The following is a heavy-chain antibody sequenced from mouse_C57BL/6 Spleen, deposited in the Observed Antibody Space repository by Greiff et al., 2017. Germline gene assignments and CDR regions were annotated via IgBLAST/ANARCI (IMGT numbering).Heavy chain of an antibody. D-gene: IGHD2-4*01. CDR2: ISGGGGNT. J-gene: IGHJ1*03. Sequence: DVMLVESGGGLVKPGGSLKLSCAASGFTFSSYTMSWVRQTPEKRLEWVATISGGGGNTYYPDSVKGRFTISRDNAKNTLYLQMSSLRSEDTALYYCARDYDRNFDVWGTGTTVTVSS. CDR3: ARDYDRNFDV. V-gene: IGHV5-9*01. CDR1: GFTFSSYT.